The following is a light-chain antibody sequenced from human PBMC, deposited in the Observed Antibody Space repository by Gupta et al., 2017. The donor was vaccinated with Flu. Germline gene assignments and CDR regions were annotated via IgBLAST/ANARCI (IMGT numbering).Light chain of an antibody. J-gene: IGKJ2*01. CDR1: QSVSNY. CDR3: QQRSNRPPYT. Sequence: ATLSLSPGERATLSCRASQSVSNYLAWYQQKPGQAPRLLIYDASTRATGIPARFSGSGSGTDFTLTISSLESEDFAGYYCQQRSNRPPYTFGQGTXMQIK. V-gene: IGKV3-11*01. CDR2: DAS.